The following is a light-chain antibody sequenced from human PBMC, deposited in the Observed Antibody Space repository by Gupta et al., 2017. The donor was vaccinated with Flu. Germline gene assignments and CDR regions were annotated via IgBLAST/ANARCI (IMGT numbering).Light chain of an antibody. CDR2: DDS. Sequence: GQTARITCGGNNIGSKGVHWYQQKPGQAPVLVVYDDSDRPSGIPERFSGSNSGNTATLTINRVEAGDEADYHCQVWDSSSDHWVFGGGTKLTVL. CDR3: QVWDSSSDHWV. V-gene: IGLV3-21*02. CDR1: NIGSKG. J-gene: IGLJ3*02.